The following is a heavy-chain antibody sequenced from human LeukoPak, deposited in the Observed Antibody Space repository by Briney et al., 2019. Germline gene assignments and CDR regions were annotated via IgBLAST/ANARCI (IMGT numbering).Heavy chain of an antibody. D-gene: IGHD6-19*01. J-gene: IGHJ6*02. CDR1: GYTLTELS. Sequence: ASVKVSCKVSGYTLTELSMHWVRQAPGKGLEWMGGFDPEDGETIYAQKFQGRVTMTEDTSTDTAYMELSSLRSEDTAVYYCATPAPQWPQGGYYYGMDVRGQGTTVTVSS. CDR3: ATPAPQWPQGGYYYGMDV. V-gene: IGHV1-24*01. CDR2: FDPEDGET.